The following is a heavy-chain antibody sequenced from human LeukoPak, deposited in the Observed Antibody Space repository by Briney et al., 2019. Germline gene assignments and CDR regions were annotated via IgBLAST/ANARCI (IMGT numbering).Heavy chain of an antibody. CDR3: ATAGGYSYEGFDH. Sequence: GRSLRLSCAASGFTFSSYAMHWVRQAPGKGLEWVSYISGSGSNIQYADSVRGRFAISRDNAKNSLYLQMNSLRAEDTAVYYCATAGGYSYEGFDHWGQGTLVTVSS. CDR1: GFTFSSYA. V-gene: IGHV3-48*04. CDR2: ISGSGSNI. J-gene: IGHJ4*02. D-gene: IGHD5-24*01.